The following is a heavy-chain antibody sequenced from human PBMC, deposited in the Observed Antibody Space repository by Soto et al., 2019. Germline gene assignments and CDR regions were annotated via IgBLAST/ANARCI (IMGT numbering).Heavy chain of an antibody. CDR1: GGSISYYY. CDR2: IYTSGST. J-gene: IGHJ5*01. V-gene: IGHV4-4*07. Sequence: SETLSVTCTVCGGSISYYYWSWIRQPAGKGLEWIGRIYTSGSTSYKPSLKSRISMSVDTSKNQFSLKLSSVTAADTAVYYCARGQEMGDNWFDSWGQGTQVTVSS. CDR3: ARGQEMGDNWFDS. D-gene: IGHD3-16*01.